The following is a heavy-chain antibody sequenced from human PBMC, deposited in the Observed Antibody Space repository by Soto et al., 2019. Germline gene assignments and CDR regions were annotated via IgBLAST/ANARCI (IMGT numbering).Heavy chain of an antibody. CDR3: ARAMYYYDSSGYYYFDY. Sequence: SVKVSCKASGGTFSSYAISWVRQAPGQGLEWMGGIIPIFGTANYAQKFQGRVTITADESTSTAYMELSSLRSEDTAVYYCARAMYYYDSSGYYYFDYWGQGTLVTVSS. CDR1: GGTFSSYA. V-gene: IGHV1-69*13. CDR2: IIPIFGTA. J-gene: IGHJ4*02. D-gene: IGHD3-22*01.